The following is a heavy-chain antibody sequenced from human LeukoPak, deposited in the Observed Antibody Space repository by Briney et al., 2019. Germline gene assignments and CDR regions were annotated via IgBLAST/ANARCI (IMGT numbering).Heavy chain of an antibody. CDR3: AKRGVVIRVILVGFDREAYYFDS. CDR1: GITVSNYG. V-gene: IGHV3-23*01. CDR2: ISDSGGRT. J-gene: IGHJ4*02. Sequence: GGSLRLSCAVSGITVSNYGMAWVRQAPGKGLEWVAGISDSGGRTNYADSVKGRFTISRDNPKNTLYLQMSSLRAEDTAVYFCAKRGVVIRVILVGFDREAYYFDSWGQGALVTVSS. D-gene: IGHD3-22*01.